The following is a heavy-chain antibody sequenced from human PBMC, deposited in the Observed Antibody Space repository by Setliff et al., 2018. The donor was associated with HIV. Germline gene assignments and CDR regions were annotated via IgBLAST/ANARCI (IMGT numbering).Heavy chain of an antibody. J-gene: IGHJ4*02. CDR3: AKLQEGHVYSHYDS. CDR1: GFTFSSYA. D-gene: IGHD2-21*01. V-gene: IGHV3-23*01. Sequence: GGSLRLSCAASGFTFSSYAMSWVRQAPGKGLEWVSIISGSGGSTYYADSVKGRLTISRDNSQNALYLHMNSLRAEDTAVYYCAKLQEGHVYSHYDSWGQGTLVTVSS. CDR2: ISGSGGST.